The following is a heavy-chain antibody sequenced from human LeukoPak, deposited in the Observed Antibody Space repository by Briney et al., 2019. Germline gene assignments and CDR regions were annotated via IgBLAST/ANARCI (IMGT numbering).Heavy chain of an antibody. CDR1: GGTFSSYA. J-gene: IGHJ4*02. CDR3: AFYGDFKFDY. CDR2: IIPIFGTA. Sequence: ASVKVSCKASGGTFSSYAISWVRQAPGQGLEWMGGIIPIFGTANYAQKFQGRVTITTDESTSTAYMELSSLRSEDTAVYYCAFYGDFKFDYWGQGTLVTVSS. V-gene: IGHV1-69*05. D-gene: IGHD4-17*01.